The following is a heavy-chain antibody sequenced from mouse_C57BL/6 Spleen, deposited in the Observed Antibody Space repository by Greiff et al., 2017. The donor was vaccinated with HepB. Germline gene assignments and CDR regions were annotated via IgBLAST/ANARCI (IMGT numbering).Heavy chain of an antibody. D-gene: IGHD2-3*01. V-gene: IGHV1-64*01. CDR3: ARTLSDGYYGY. CDR1: GYTFTSYW. CDR2: IHPNSGST. J-gene: IGHJ2*01. Sequence: QVQLKQPGAELVKPGASVKLSCKASGYTFTSYWMHWVKQRPGQGLEWIGMIHPNSGSTNYNEKFKSKATLTVDKSSSTAYMQLSSLTSEDSAVYYCARTLSDGYYGYWGQGTTLTVSS.